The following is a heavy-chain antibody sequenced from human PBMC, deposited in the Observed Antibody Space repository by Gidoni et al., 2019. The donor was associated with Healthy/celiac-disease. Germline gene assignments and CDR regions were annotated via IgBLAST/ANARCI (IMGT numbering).Heavy chain of an antibody. J-gene: IGHJ6*03. CDR2: IYYSGST. CDR1: GGSISSYY. D-gene: IGHD2-2*01. V-gene: IGHV4-59*01. Sequence: QVQLQESGPGLVKPSETLSLTCTVSGGSISSYYWSWIRQPPGKGLEWIGYIYYSGSTNYNPSLKSRVTISVDTSKNQFSLKLSSVTAADTAVYYCAKVPAVSHLGYYYYYMDVWGKGTTVTVSS. CDR3: AKVPAVSHLGYYYYYMDV.